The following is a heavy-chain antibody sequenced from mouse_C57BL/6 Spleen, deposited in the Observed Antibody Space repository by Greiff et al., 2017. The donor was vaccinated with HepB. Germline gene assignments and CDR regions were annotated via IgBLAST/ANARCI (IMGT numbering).Heavy chain of an antibody. CDR2: IDPSDSYT. D-gene: IGHD2-4*01. Sequence: QVQLQQPGAELVRPGTSVKLSCKASGYTFTSYWMHWVKQRPGQGLEWIGVIDPSDSYTNYNQKFKGKATLTVDTSSSTAYMQLSSLTSEDSAVYYCARNDYDEPAWFAYWGQGTLVTVSA. CDR1: GYTFTSYW. V-gene: IGHV1-59*01. CDR3: ARNDYDEPAWFAY. J-gene: IGHJ3*01.